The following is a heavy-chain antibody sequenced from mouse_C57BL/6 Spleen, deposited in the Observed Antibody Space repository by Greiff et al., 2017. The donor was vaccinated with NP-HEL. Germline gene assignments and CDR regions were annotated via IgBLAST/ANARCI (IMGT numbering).Heavy chain of an antibody. V-gene: IGHV5-12*01. CDR2: ISNGGGST. CDR1: GFTFSDYY. J-gene: IGHJ1*03. Sequence: EVKLMESGGGLVQPGGSLKLSCAASGFTFSDYYMYWVRQTPEKRLEWVAYISNGGGSTYYPDTVKGRFTISRDNAKNTLYLQMSRLKSEDTAMYYCARHGGNYGWYFDVWGTGTTVTVSS. CDR3: ARHGGNYGWYFDV. D-gene: IGHD2-1*01.